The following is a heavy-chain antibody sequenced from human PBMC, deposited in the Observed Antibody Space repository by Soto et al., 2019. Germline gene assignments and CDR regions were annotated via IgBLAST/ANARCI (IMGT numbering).Heavy chain of an antibody. J-gene: IGHJ5*02. CDR1: GFTFSSYG. CDR2: ISSGSSSK. CDR3: ARDAYSTLKTFDP. V-gene: IGHV3-48*01. Sequence: DAQLVESGGGLGQPGGSLRLSCAASGFTFSSYGMTWVRQAPGKGLEWVSYISSGSSSKYYADSVKGRFTISRDNAKDSLYLEMTSLRGEDPDVYYCARDAYSTLKTFDPWGQGTLVTVSS. D-gene: IGHD2-2*01.